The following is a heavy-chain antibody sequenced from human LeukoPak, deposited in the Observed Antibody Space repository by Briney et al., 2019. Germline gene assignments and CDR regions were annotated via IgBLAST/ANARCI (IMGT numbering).Heavy chain of an antibody. CDR1: GFTFSSYA. V-gene: IGHV3-23*01. CDR2: ISGSGGST. CDR3: AKEGYCSSTSCSEMYFDY. J-gene: IGHJ4*02. Sequence: PGGSLRLSCAASGFTFSSYAMSWVRQAPGKGLEWVSAISGSGGSTYYADSVKGRFTISRDNSKNTLYLQMNSLRAEDTAVYYCAKEGYCSSTSCSEMYFDYWGQGPLVTVSS. D-gene: IGHD2-2*01.